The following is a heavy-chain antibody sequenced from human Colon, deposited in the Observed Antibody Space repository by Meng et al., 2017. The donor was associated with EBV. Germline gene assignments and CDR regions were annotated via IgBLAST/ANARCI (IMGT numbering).Heavy chain of an antibody. CDR1: GDSISLGSG. CDR2: IYHSGTT. Sequence: SGPGGRTPPGTLSLTCPVSGDSISLGSGWSWVRLPPEKGLEWYGEIYHSGTTNYNPSLTSRVTISVDKSKNQFSLNLSSVTAADTAVYYCARVGQWLPIDYWGQGTLVTVSS. CDR3: ARVGQWLPIDY. D-gene: IGHD6-19*01. J-gene: IGHJ4*02. V-gene: IGHV4-4*03.